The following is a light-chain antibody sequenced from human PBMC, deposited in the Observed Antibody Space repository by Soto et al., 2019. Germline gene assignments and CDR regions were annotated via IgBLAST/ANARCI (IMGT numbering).Light chain of an antibody. J-gene: IGKJ5*01. CDR3: QQYNSWPPIT. CDR1: QSVSNTY. CDR2: DTS. Sequence: IVLTQFPGTLSLSPGERATLSCRTSQSVSNTYVAWYQQKPGQAPRLLIYDTSSRVTGIPDRFSGSGSGTDFTLTVSRLEPEDFAVYYCQQYNSWPPITFGQGTRLEIK. V-gene: IGKV3-20*01.